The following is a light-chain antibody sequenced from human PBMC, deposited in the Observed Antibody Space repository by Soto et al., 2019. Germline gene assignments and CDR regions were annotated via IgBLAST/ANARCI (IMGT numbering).Light chain of an antibody. CDR2: AAS. V-gene: IGKV3-20*01. Sequence: ESVLTQSPGTLPLSPGERAALSCRASQCVSSSYLAWYQQKSGQAPRLLIYAASTRATGIPDRFSGSGSGTDFTLPISRLQPEGFAVYFCQLYGSSPPRYTFGQGTKLEIK. CDR1: QCVSSSY. J-gene: IGKJ2*01. CDR3: QLYGSSPPRYT.